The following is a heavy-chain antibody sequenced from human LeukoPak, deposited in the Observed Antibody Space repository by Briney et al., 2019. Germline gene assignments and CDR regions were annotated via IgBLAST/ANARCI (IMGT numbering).Heavy chain of an antibody. CDR3: ARDHSYSSSWYANWFDP. CDR1: GFTVSSNY. V-gene: IGHV3-53*01. CDR2: IYTSGST. D-gene: IGHD6-13*01. Sequence: GGSLRLSCAASGFTVSSNYISWVRQAPGKGLEWVSLIYTSGSTYYADSVKGRFTISRDNSKNTLYLQMNSLRAEDTAVYYCARDHSYSSSWYANWFDPWGQGSLVTVSS. J-gene: IGHJ5*02.